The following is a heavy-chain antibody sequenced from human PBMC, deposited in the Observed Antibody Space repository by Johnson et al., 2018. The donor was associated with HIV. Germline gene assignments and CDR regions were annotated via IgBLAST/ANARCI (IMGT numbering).Heavy chain of an antibody. CDR3: ARAHNWHSDAFDI. D-gene: IGHD1/OR15-1a*01. J-gene: IGHJ3*02. V-gene: IGHV3-9*01. CDR2: ISWNSGSI. CDR1: GFTFDDYA. Sequence: VQLVESGGGLVQPGRSLRLSCAASGFTFDDYAMHWVRQAPGKGLEWVSGISWNSGSIGYADSVKGRFTISRDNSTHTLYLQRNSLIAEDTAVYYCARAHNWHSDAFDIWGQGTMVTVSS.